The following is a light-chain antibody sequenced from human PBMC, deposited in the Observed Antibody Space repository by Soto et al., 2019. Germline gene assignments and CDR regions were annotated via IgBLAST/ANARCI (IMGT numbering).Light chain of an antibody. CDR2: GAS. CDR3: QQYGSSPPT. CDR1: QSVSNNY. V-gene: IGKV3-20*01. Sequence: EIVLTQSPGTLSLSPGERATLSCRASQSVSNNYLAWYQRKPGQAPRLLIYGASSMATGIPGRFSGSGSGTDFTLTITRLEPEDFAVYYCQQYGSSPPTFGQGTKVEIK. J-gene: IGKJ1*01.